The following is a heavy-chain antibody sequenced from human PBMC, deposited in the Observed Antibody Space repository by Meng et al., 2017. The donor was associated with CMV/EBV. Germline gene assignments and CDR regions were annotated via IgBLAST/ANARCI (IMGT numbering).Heavy chain of an antibody. CDR1: GSTFSSYW. V-gene: IGHV3-7*01. CDR3: ARGRLRFDY. D-gene: IGHD2-15*01. CDR2: IKQDGSEK. Sequence: GESLKISCAASGSTFSSYWMSWVRQAPGKGLEWVANIKQDGSEKYYVDSVKGRFTISRDNAKNSLYLQMNSLRAEDTAVYYCARGRLRFDYWGQGTLVTVSS. J-gene: IGHJ4*02.